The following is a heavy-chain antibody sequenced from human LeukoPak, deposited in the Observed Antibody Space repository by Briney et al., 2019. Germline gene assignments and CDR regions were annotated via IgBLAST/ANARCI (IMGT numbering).Heavy chain of an antibody. D-gene: IGHD3-22*01. Sequence: EASVKVSCKASGYTFTGYYMHWVRQAPGQGLEWMGWINPNSGGTNYAQKFQGRVTMTRDTSISTAYMGLSRLRSDDTAVYYCARGPHPILKYDSSGYRFDYWGQGTLVTVSS. J-gene: IGHJ4*02. V-gene: IGHV1-2*02. CDR2: INPNSGGT. CDR1: GYTFTGYY. CDR3: ARGPHPILKYDSSGYRFDY.